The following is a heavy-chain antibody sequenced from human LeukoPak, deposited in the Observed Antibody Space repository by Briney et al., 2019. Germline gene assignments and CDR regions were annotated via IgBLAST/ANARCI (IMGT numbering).Heavy chain of an antibody. Sequence: ASVKVSCKASGYTFTGYYIHWVRQAPGQGLEWMGWINTKSGGTNYAQKFQGRVTMTRDTSITTAYMDLSGLGSDDTAVYYCARDLYYFDSSGYYKRRGYYFDYWGEGTLVTVSA. D-gene: IGHD3-22*01. CDR1: GYTFTGYY. V-gene: IGHV1-2*02. CDR2: INTKSGGT. J-gene: IGHJ4*02. CDR3: ARDLYYFDSSGYYKRRGYYFDY.